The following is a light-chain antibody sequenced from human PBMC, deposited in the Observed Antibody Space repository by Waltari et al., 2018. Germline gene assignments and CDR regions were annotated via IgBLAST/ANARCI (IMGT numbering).Light chain of an antibody. CDR1: QSVSSNY. J-gene: IGKJ2*01. CDR2: CSS. Sequence: EIALTPSPGTMSLSPGERATLSCRASQSVSSNYLAWYQQRPGQAPRLLIHCSSSRATGIPDRFSGSGSGTDFTLTISRLEPEDFAVYYCQQYGRSWNTFGQGTKLEIK. CDR3: QQYGRSWNT. V-gene: IGKV3-20*01.